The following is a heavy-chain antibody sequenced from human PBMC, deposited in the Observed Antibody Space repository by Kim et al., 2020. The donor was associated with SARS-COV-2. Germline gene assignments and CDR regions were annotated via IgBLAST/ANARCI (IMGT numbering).Heavy chain of an antibody. Sequence: WGSLRLSCVASGFTFTGYGMSWVRQAPGKGLEWVSGISGRGEKTDYADSVKGRFTISRDNPEKTVYLQMNILRAEDTAVYFCAKGGYCSRPSCSPLESWGQGSLVIVSS. V-gene: IGHV3-23*01. CDR2: ISGRGEKT. CDR3: AKGGYCSRPSCSPLES. D-gene: IGHD2-2*03. J-gene: IGHJ5*02. CDR1: GFTFTGYG.